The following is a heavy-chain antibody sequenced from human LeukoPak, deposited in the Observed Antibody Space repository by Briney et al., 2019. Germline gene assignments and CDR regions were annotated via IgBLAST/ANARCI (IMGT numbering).Heavy chain of an antibody. J-gene: IGHJ6*02. Sequence: GGSLRLSCAASGFTFSSYAMSWVRQAPGKGLEWVSTISGSGGSTYYADSVKGRFTISRDNSKNTLYLQMNSLRAEDTAVYYCARKGSSFDWHLGDYYYGMDVWGQGTTDTVSS. CDR1: GFTFSSYA. D-gene: IGHD3-9*01. CDR2: ISGSGGST. CDR3: ARKGSSFDWHLGDYYYGMDV. V-gene: IGHV3-23*01.